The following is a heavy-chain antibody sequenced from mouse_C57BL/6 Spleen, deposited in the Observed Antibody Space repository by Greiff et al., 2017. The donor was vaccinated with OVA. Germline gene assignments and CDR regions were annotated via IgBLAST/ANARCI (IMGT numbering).Heavy chain of an antibody. CDR2: IYPGDGGT. V-gene: IGHV1-82*01. J-gene: IGHJ4*01. CDR3: ATLPMDY. CDR1: GYAFSSSW. Sequence: QVQLKESGPELVKPGASVKISCKASGYAFSSSWMNWVKQRPGKGLEWIGRIYPGDGGTNYNGKFKGKATLTADKSSSTAYMQLSSLTSEDSAVYFWATLPMDYWGQGTSVTVSS.